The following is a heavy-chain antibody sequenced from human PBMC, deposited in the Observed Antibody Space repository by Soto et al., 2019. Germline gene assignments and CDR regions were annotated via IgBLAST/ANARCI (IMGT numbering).Heavy chain of an antibody. Sequence: GESLKISCKGSGYSFPNYWIGWVRQMPGKGLEWMGIIYPGDSDTRYSPSFQGQVTISADKSISTAYLQWSSLKASDTAMYYCARTTYYYDSSGYTRAFDIWGQGTMVTV. J-gene: IGHJ3*02. D-gene: IGHD3-22*01. V-gene: IGHV5-51*01. CDR2: IYPGDSDT. CDR3: ARTTYYYDSSGYTRAFDI. CDR1: GYSFPNYW.